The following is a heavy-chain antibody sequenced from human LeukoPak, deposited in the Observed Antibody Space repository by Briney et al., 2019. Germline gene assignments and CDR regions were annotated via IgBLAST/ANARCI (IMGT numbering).Heavy chain of an antibody. CDR1: GGTFSSYA. CDR3: ASSRTYYYDSSGLDMDV. J-gene: IGHJ6*03. V-gene: IGHV1-69*05. Sequence: GSSVKVSCKASGGTFSSYAISWVRQAPGQGLEWMGGIIPIFGTANYAQKFQGRATITTDESTSTAYMELSSLRSEDTAVYYCASSRTYYYDSSGLDMDVWGKGTTVTVFS. D-gene: IGHD3-22*01. CDR2: IIPIFGTA.